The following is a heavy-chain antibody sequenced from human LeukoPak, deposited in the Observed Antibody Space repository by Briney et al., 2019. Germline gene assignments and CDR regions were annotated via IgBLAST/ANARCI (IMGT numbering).Heavy chain of an antibody. CDR1: GGSFSGYY. V-gene: IGHV4-34*01. Sequence: SETLSLTCAVYGGSFSGYYWSWLRQPPGKGLEWIGEINHSGSTNYNPSLKSRVTISVDTSKNQFSLKLSSVTAADTAVYYCARGRYEQWLDPGSFDYWGQGTLVTVSS. J-gene: IGHJ4*02. D-gene: IGHD6-19*01. CDR3: ARGRYEQWLDPGSFDY. CDR2: INHSGST.